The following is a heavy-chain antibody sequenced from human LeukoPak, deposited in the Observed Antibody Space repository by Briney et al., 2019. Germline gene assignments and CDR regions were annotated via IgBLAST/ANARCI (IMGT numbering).Heavy chain of an antibody. CDR1: GYTFTNYW. Sequence: GESLKSSCKTSGYTFTNYWIAWVRQMPGQGLEWMGIIYPGDSHTRYSPSSQGQVTISADKSITTAYLQWSSLKASDTAIYYCARFYTTLTRSIWGRVDSLGPGTLVTGSS. V-gene: IGHV5-51*01. CDR2: IYPGDSHT. J-gene: IGHJ5*01. D-gene: IGHD3-16*01. CDR3: ARFYTTLTRSIWGRVDS.